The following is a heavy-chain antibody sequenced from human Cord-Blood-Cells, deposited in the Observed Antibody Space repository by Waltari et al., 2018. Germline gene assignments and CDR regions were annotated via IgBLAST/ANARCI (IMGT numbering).Heavy chain of an antibody. CDR3: AKEPAAAHFDY. CDR1: GFTVSSSA. D-gene: IGHD2-2*01. V-gene: IGHV3-23*01. CDR2: ISGSGGST. J-gene: IGHJ4*02. Sequence: EVTLLEFGGGCAQTGGCLSLPWAASGFTVSSSAISWVRQPQGKGLEWVSAISGSGGSTDYADSVKGRFTIARDNSKNTLYLQMNTLRAEDTAVYYCAKEPAAAHFDYWGQGTLVTVSS.